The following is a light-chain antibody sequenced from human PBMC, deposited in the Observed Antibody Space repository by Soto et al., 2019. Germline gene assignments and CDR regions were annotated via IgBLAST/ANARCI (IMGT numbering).Light chain of an antibody. CDR3: QQYGSSPPRT. J-gene: IGKJ1*01. CDR2: GAS. V-gene: IGKV3-20*01. Sequence: EIVLTQSPGTLSLSPGERATLSCRASQSVSSSYLAWYQQKPGQAPSLLIYGASSRATGIPDRFCGSGSGTDFTLTISRLEAEGVAVYYCQQYGSSPPRTFGQGTKVEIK. CDR1: QSVSSSY.